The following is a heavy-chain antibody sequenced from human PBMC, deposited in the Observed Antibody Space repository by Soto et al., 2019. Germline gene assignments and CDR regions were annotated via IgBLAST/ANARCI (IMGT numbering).Heavy chain of an antibody. V-gene: IGHV3-23*01. J-gene: IGHJ4*02. CDR3: AKGIYSYYCYFEY. D-gene: IGHD5-18*01. CDR1: GFTFANYA. CDR2: ISGSGVGT. Sequence: EVQLLESGGGLVQPGGSLRLSCAASGFTFANYAMSWVRQAPGKGLEWVSSISGSGVGTYYADSVKGRFTISRDNSKNTLYLQMSSLRAEDTAAYFCAKGIYSYYCYFEYWGQGTLVTVSS.